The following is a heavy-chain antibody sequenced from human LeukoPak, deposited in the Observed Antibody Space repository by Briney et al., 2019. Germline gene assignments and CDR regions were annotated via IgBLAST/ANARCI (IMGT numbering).Heavy chain of an antibody. CDR2: ISYNGGI. Sequence: SETLSLTCTVSGDSVSSLSFFWGWIRQHPEKGLDWIAYISYNGGIYYNPSFQSRATISLDTSKNQFSPKLSSVAAADTALYSCARTGDRYIYADYWGQGIRVTVSS. D-gene: IGHD5-18*01. CDR1: GDSVSSLSFF. CDR3: ARTGDRYIYADY. J-gene: IGHJ4*02. V-gene: IGHV4-31*03.